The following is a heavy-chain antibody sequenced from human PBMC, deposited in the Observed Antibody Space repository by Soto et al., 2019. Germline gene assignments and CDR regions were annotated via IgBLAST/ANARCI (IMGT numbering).Heavy chain of an antibody. Sequence: GGSLRLSCAASGFTFNTYAMSWVRQAPGQGLEWVSAISGSGFSTHYADSVKGRFSISSDSSKNTLFLQMNSLRADDTAVYFCATFTFGRTFDTWGQGTMVTVSS. CDR3: ATFTFGRTFDT. CDR2: ISGSGFST. J-gene: IGHJ3*02. D-gene: IGHD3-16*01. CDR1: GFTFNTYA. V-gene: IGHV3-23*01.